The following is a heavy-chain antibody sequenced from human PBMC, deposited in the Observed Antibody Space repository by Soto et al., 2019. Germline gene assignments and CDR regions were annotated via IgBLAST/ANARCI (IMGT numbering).Heavy chain of an antibody. V-gene: IGHV4-61*01. D-gene: IGHD6-19*01. Sequence: QVQLQESGPGLVKPSETLSLTCTVSGGSVSSGSYYWSWIRQPPGKGLEWIGYIYYSGSTNYNPSLQSRVTISVDTSKNQFSLKLSSVTAADTAVYYCARGIEGWYQGRYYYGMDVW. CDR1: GGSVSSGSYY. CDR2: IYYSGST. CDR3: ARGIEGWYQGRYYYGMDV. J-gene: IGHJ6*01.